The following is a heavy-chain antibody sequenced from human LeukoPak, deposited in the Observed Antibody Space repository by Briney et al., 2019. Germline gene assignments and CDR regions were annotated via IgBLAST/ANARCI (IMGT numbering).Heavy chain of an antibody. CDR1: GFTFSSYA. J-gene: IGHJ4*02. Sequence: GGSLRLSCSASGFTFSSYAMHWVRQAPGKGLEYVSAISSNGGSTYYADSVKGRFTISRDNSKNTLYLQMRSLRAEDTAVYYCVKGGYDILTGYTSFDYWGQGTLVTVSS. CDR2: ISSNGGST. CDR3: VKGGYDILTGYTSFDY. D-gene: IGHD3-9*01. V-gene: IGHV3-64D*06.